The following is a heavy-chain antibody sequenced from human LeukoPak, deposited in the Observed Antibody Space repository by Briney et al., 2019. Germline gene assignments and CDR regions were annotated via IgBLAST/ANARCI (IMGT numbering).Heavy chain of an antibody. Sequence: GGSLRLSCAASGFTFSSYSMTWVRQAPGKGLEWVSSISSSSSYIYYADSVKGRFTISRDNAKNSLYLQMNSLRAEDTAVYYCARFFPPVYWPTSCYNCDYYYGMDVWGQGTTVTVSS. V-gene: IGHV3-21*01. CDR2: ISSSSSYI. D-gene: IGHD2-2*02. CDR3: ARFFPPVYWPTSCYNCDYYYGMDV. J-gene: IGHJ6*02. CDR1: GFTFSSYS.